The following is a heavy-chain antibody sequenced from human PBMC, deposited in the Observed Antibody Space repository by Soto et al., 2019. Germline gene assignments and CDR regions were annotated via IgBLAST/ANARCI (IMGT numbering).Heavy chain of an antibody. CDR2: ISPYNGNT. Sequence: QVQLMQSGAEVKKPGASVRVSCKASGYNLTRYGISWVRQAPGQGLEWMGWISPYNGNTNYAQKFQGRVTVTTDTSTSTAYMDLRSLRSDDTAVYYCAREWEYSGFDDDYYHYGMDVWGQGTTVTVSS. V-gene: IGHV1-18*01. CDR3: AREWEYSGFDDDYYHYGMDV. J-gene: IGHJ6*02. D-gene: IGHD5-12*01. CDR1: GYNLTRYG.